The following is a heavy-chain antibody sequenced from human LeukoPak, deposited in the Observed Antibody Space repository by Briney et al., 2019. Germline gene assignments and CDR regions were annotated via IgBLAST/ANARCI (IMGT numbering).Heavy chain of an antibody. CDR2: IWYDGSNK. Sequence: PGRSLRLSCAASGFTFDTHGMHWVRQAPGKGLEWVAVIWYDGSNKYYADSVKGRFTISRDNSKNTLYLQMNSLRAEDTAVYYCARDTIVVVPAAIAVDYYGMDVWGQGTTVTVSS. CDR1: GFTFDTHG. J-gene: IGHJ6*02. D-gene: IGHD2-2*01. V-gene: IGHV3-33*01. CDR3: ARDTIVVVPAAIAVDYYGMDV.